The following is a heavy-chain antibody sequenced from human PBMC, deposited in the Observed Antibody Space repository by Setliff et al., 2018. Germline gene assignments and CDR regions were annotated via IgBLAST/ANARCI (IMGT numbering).Heavy chain of an antibody. D-gene: IGHD1-26*01. V-gene: IGHV1-8*01. CDR2: LNPNISAT. CDR1: GYTFINYD. Sequence: ASVKVSCKASGYTFINYDINWVRQATGQGLEWMGWLNPNISATFYAPKFQGRVTMTRDTSTSTFYMELSSLRSEDTAVYYCARGVGAMGDYWGQGIQVTVYS. J-gene: IGHJ4*02. CDR3: ARGVGAMGDY.